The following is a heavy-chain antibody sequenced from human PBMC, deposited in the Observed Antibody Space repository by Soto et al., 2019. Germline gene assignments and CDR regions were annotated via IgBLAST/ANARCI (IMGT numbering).Heavy chain of an antibody. V-gene: IGHV3-30*18. CDR3: AKDYYDSSFIDY. D-gene: IGHD3-22*01. J-gene: IGHJ4*02. Sequence: SLRLSCAASGFTFSSYGMHWVRQAPGKGLEWVAVISYDGSNKYYADSVKGRFTISRDNSKNTLYLQMNSLRAEDTAVYYCAKDYYDSSFIDYWGQGTLVTVSS. CDR2: ISYDGSNK. CDR1: GFTFSSYG.